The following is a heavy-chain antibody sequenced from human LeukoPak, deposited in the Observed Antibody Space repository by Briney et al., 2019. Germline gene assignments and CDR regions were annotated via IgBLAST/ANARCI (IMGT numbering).Heavy chain of an antibody. CDR2: INSDGSST. J-gene: IGHJ5*02. CDR3: ARPMTMVDNWFDP. V-gene: IGHV3-74*01. CDR1: GFTFSTYW. Sequence: GGSLRLSCAASGFTFSTYWMHWVRQAPGKGLVWVSRINSDGSSTTYADSVRGRFTISRDNAKNTLYLQMSSLRAEDTAVYYCARPMTMVDNWFDPWGQGTLVTVSS. D-gene: IGHD4/OR15-4a*01.